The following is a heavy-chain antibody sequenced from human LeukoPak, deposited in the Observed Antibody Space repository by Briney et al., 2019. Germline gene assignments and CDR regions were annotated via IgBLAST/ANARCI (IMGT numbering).Heavy chain of an antibody. CDR3: ARANALYCSSTSCLFDY. Sequence: ASVKVSCKASGYTFTDYYIHWVGQAPGQGLEWMAWINPNSGGTYYAQNFHDRITLTRDTSISTAYMELSRLRSDDTAIYYCARANALYCSSTSCLFDYWGQGTLVTVSS. J-gene: IGHJ4*02. V-gene: IGHV1-2*02. CDR2: INPNSGGT. CDR1: GYTFTDYY. D-gene: IGHD2-2*01.